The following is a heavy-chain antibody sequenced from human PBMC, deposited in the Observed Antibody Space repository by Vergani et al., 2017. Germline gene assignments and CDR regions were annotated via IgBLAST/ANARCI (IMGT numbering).Heavy chain of an antibody. Sequence: QVQLQQWGAGLLKPSETLSLTCAVYGGSFSGYYWSWIRQTPGKGLEWIGEINHSGSTNYNPSLKSRVSISVDTSKNQFSLKLSSLTAADTAVYYCARALGLVSRLPWGVWGKGTTVTVSS. J-gene: IGHJ6*04. CDR3: ARALGLVSRLPWGV. CDR2: INHSGST. V-gene: IGHV4-34*01. CDR1: GGSFSGYY. D-gene: IGHD6-25*01.